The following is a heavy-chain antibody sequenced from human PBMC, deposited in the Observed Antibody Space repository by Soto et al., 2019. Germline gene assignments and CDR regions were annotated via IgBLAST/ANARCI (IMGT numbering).Heavy chain of an antibody. CDR3: ARGLPLSGNFWNGYYYFGS. CDR1: GGSISSHNW. J-gene: IGHJ4*02. D-gene: IGHD3-3*01. Sequence: SETLSLTCAVSGGSISSHNWWSWVRQPPGKGLEWIGEIYHSGGTNYNPSLKSRVIMSVVPSKNLFSLTLNSVTAADTAFYYCARGLPLSGNFWNGYYYFGSWGLGTLVTVS. CDR2: IYHSGGT. V-gene: IGHV4-4*02.